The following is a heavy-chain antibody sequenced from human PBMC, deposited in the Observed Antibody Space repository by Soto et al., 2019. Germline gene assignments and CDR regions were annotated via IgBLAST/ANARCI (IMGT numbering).Heavy chain of an antibody. CDR2: IYSSGRT. CDR1: GGSISSYY. Sequence: QVQLQESGPGLVKPSETLSLTCTVSGGSISSYYWSWIRQPAGKGLEYIGRIYSSGRTNNNPSLNSRVNMSVDTSKNQFSLKLTSVTGADTAVYYCARGHGDYVDSWGQGTLVTVSS. CDR3: ARGHGDYVDS. V-gene: IGHV4-4*07. J-gene: IGHJ4*02. D-gene: IGHD4-17*01.